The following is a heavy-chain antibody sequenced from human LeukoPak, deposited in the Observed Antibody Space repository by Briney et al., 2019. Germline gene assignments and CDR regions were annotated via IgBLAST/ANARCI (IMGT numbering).Heavy chain of an antibody. Sequence: SETLSLTCTVSSGSIKNSNYYWGWIRQPPGKGLEWIGSIFYDGSADYHPSLKSRVTISVDTSKNQFSLKLSSVTAADTAVYYCARGLTDYYDSSGYYDGFDYWGQGTLVTVSS. CDR1: SGSIKNSNYY. D-gene: IGHD3-22*01. V-gene: IGHV4-39*07. J-gene: IGHJ4*02. CDR3: ARGLTDYYDSSGYYDGFDY. CDR2: IFYDGSA.